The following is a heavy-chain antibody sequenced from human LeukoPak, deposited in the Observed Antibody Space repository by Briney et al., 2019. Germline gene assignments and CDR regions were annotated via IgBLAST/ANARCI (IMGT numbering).Heavy chain of an antibody. V-gene: IGHV4-34*01. D-gene: IGHD1-26*01. J-gene: IGHJ4*02. CDR1: GGSFSGYY. CDR3: ARTSGSYPGEVFDY. Sequence: SETLSLTCAVYGGSFSGYYWSWIRQPPGKGLEWIGEINHSGSTNYNPSLKSRVTISVDTSKNQFSLKLSSVTAADTAVYHCARTSGSYPGEVFDYWGQGTLVTVSS. CDR2: INHSGST.